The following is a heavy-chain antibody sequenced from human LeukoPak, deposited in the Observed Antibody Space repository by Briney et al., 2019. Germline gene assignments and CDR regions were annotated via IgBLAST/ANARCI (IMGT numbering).Heavy chain of an antibody. CDR1: GFTFSRYD. V-gene: IGHV3-13*01. Sequence: GGSLRLSCAASGFTFSRYDMHWVRQATGKGLEWVSAIGTAGDTYYPGSVKGRFTISRDNAKNSLYLQMNSLRAEDTAVYYCARDGLEQQLADIPFDYWGQGTLVTVSS. CDR3: ARDGLEQQLADIPFDY. D-gene: IGHD6-13*01. CDR2: IGTAGDT. J-gene: IGHJ4*02.